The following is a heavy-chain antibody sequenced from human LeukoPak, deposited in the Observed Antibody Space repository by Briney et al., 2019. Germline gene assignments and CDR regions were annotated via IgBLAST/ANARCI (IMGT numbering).Heavy chain of an antibody. CDR1: GFTFSSYA. D-gene: IGHD3-10*01. V-gene: IGHV3-23*01. J-gene: IGHJ4*02. Sequence: AGGSLRLSCAASGFTFSSYAMSWVRQAPGKGLEWVSAISGSGGSTYYADSVKGRFTISRDNPKNTLYLQMNSLRAEDTAVYYCAKDHGRGVPPLFDYWGQGTLVTVSS. CDR3: AKDHGRGVPPLFDY. CDR2: ISGSGGST.